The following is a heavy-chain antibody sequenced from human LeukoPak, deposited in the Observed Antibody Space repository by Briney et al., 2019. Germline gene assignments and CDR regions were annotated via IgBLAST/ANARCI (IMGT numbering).Heavy chain of an antibody. CDR2: IYYTGNP. Sequence: WETLSLTCALSGGSLSRYYWSCIRHPPGAGPEWTGYIYYTGNPNYNPSLKSRVTISLDSSTNQFSVNLNSLTTADTAVYYCVRHYYDSGTAKGYFQLWGQGTRVSVS. D-gene: IGHD3-10*01. CDR1: GGSLSRYY. V-gene: IGHV4-59*01. J-gene: IGHJ1*01. CDR3: VRHYYDSGTAKGYFQL.